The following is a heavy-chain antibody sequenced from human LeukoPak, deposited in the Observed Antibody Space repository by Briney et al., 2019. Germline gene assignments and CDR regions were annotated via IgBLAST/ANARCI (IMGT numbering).Heavy chain of an antibody. CDR1: GFTFSIYS. Sequence: PGGSLILSCAASGFTFSIYSMNWVRQAPGKGLEWVSCISSGSTNIYYADSVRGRFTIFRDNAKNSLYLQMNSLRAEDTAVYYCARVGGYCSSISNCYGDYWGQGTLVTVSS. CDR2: ISSGSTNI. CDR3: ARVGGYCSSISNCYGDY. D-gene: IGHD2-2*03. V-gene: IGHV3-21*01. J-gene: IGHJ4*02.